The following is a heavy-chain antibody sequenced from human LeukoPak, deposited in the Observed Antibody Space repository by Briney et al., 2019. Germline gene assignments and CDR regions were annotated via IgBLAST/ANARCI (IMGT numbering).Heavy chain of an antibody. CDR2: IYTSGST. CDR3: AREDSRYYWYFDL. CDR1: GGSFSGYY. V-gene: IGHV4-4*07. J-gene: IGHJ2*01. D-gene: IGHD6-13*01. Sequence: PSETLSLTCAVYGGSFSGYYWSWIRQPAGKGLEWIGRIYTSGSTNYNPSLKSRVTMSVDTSKNQFSLKLSSVTAADTAVYYCAREDSRYYWYFDLWGRGTLVTVSS.